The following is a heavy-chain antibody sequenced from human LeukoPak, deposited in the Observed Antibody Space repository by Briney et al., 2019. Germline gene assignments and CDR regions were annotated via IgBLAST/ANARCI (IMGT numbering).Heavy chain of an antibody. V-gene: IGHV3-23*05. CDR1: GFILSAYA. J-gene: IGHJ3*01. Sequence: GGSLRLSCTASGFILSAYAMTWVRQAPGKGLECVSSITSDSTTSYGDSVKGRFTISRDNSKNTVYLQMDSLRAEDTAIFYCGRDPNGDYVGAFEFWSRGTMVTVSS. CDR2: ITSDSTT. CDR3: GRDPNGDYVGAFEF. D-gene: IGHD2-21*02.